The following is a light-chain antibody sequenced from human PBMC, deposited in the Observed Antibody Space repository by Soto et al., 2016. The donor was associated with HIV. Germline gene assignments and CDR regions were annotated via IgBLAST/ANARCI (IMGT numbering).Light chain of an antibody. CDR3: QQSYSTPWT. V-gene: IGKV1-39*01. CDR1: RPIDKY. J-gene: IGKJ1*01. Sequence: DIQMTQSPSSLSAAVKDKVTITCRASRPIDKYLNWYQQKPGKAPKLLIYAASSLQSGVPPRFSGSGSGTDFTLTISSLQPEDFATYYCQQSYSTPWTFGQGTKV. CDR2: AAS.